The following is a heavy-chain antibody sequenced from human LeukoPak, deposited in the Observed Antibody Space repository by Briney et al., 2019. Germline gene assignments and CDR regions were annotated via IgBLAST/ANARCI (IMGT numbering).Heavy chain of an antibody. D-gene: IGHD3-9*01. CDR1: GFTFSSYG. CDR3: AKAKKLRYFDWLKNWFDP. Sequence: PGGSLRLSCAASGFTFSSYGMSWVRQAPGKGLEWVSAISGSGGSTYYADSVKGRFTISRDNSKNTLYLQMNSLRAEDTAVYYCAKAKKLRYFDWLKNWFDPWGQGTLVTVSS. J-gene: IGHJ5*02. CDR2: ISGSGGST. V-gene: IGHV3-23*01.